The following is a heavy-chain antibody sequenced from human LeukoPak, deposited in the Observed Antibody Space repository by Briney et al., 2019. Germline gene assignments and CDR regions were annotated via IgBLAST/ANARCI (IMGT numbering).Heavy chain of an antibody. CDR2: ISSSSSYI. D-gene: IGHD3-22*01. V-gene: IGHV3-21*01. CDR1: GFTFGSYS. Sequence: GGSLRLSCAASGFTFGSYSMNWVRQAPGKGLEWVSSISSSSSYIYYADSVKGRFTISRDNAKNSLYLQMNSLRAEDTAVYYCARAGSSSVTMIVVNWFDPWGQGTLVTVSS. J-gene: IGHJ5*02. CDR3: ARAGSSSVTMIVVNWFDP.